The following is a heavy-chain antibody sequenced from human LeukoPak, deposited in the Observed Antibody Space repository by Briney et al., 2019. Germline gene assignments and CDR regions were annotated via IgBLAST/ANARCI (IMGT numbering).Heavy chain of an antibody. J-gene: IGHJ4*02. V-gene: IGHV3-7*01. D-gene: IGHD3-9*01. CDR3: ARRPQTSLRYFDWALDY. Sequence: PGGSLRLSCAASGFAFNTYSMSWVRQAPGKGLEWVANIKQDGSEKYYVDSVKGRFTISRDNAKNSLYLQMNSLRAEDTAVYYCARRPQTSLRYFDWALDYWGQGTLVTVSS. CDR1: GFAFNTYS. CDR2: IKQDGSEK.